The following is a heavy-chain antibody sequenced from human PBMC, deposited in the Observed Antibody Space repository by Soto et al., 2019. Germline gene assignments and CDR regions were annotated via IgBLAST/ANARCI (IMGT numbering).Heavy chain of an antibody. V-gene: IGHV5-51*01. CDR2: IYPGDPDT. J-gene: IGHJ4*02. CDR3: ATGGYCSSTSCYNFFDY. CDR1: GYSFTTYW. D-gene: IGHD2-2*02. Sequence: PGESLKISCKGSGYSFTTYWIGWVRQMPGKGLEWMGIIYPGDPDTRYSPSFRGQVTISADKSISTAYLQWSSLKASDTAMYYCATGGYCSSTSCYNFFDYWGQGTLVTVSS.